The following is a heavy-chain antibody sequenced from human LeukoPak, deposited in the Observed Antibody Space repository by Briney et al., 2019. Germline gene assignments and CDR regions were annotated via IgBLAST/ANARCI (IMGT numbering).Heavy chain of an antibody. CDR1: GFTFSSYE. CDR3: AKDRVDGSGSQFDS. Sequence: PGGSLRLSCAASGFTFSSYEMNWVRQAPGKGLEWVSSISGSGAMIYYADSVKGRFTISRDNAMDTLYLQMNSLRADDTAVYYCAKDRVDGSGSQFDSWGQGSLVIVSS. V-gene: IGHV3-23*01. CDR2: ISGSGAMI. D-gene: IGHD3-10*01. J-gene: IGHJ4*02.